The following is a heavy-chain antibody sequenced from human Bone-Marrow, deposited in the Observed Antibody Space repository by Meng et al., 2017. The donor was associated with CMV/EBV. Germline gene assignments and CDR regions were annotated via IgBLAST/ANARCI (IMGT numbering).Heavy chain of an antibody. J-gene: IGHJ4*02. Sequence: GESLKISCSASGITLSYYGMHWVRQAPGKGLEWVAFIRYDGNNENYADSVKDRFAIYRDNSENTVYLQMNSLRVEDTAVYYCAKGQRIVDYFDSLGQGVLVTVSS. CDR2: IRYDGNNE. D-gene: IGHD6-25*01. CDR1: GITLSYYG. CDR3: AKGQRIVDYFDS. V-gene: IGHV3-30*02.